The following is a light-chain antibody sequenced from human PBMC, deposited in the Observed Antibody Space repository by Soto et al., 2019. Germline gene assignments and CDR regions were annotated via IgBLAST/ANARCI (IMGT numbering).Light chain of an antibody. V-gene: IGKV1-33*01. J-gene: IGKJ3*01. CDR1: QDISNF. CDR3: QQYDNPLFT. Sequence: DIQMTQSPSSLSASVGDRVTITCQASQDISNFLNWYQQKPGKAPKLLIYDASNLETGVPSSFSGSGSGTDFTFTISSLQPEDFATYYCQQYDNPLFTFGPGTKVDIK. CDR2: DAS.